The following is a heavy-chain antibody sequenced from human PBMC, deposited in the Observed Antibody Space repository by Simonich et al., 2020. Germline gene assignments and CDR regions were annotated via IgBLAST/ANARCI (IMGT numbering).Heavy chain of an antibody. V-gene: IGHV4-34*01. CDR1: GGSFSGSY. CDR2: INHRGGT. Sequence: QVQLQQWGAGLLKPSETLSLTCAVYGGSFSGSYWSWIRQPPGKGLEWMGEINHRGGTNYNPSLKSRVTISVDTSKNQFSLKLSSVTAADAAVYYCARGLIGGSYYYWGQGTLVTVSS. D-gene: IGHD1-26*01. CDR3: ARGLIGGSYYY. J-gene: IGHJ4*02.